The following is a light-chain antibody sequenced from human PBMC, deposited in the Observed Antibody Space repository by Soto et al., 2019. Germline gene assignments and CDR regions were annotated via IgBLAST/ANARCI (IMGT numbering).Light chain of an antibody. Sequence: NVMTQFPGSLPYSSADRATLSCRASQSLSSDSLAWYQQKPGQAPRLLIYGASSRANGIPDRFSGSGSGTDFTLTISRLEPEDFAVYYCQQYGSSPLTFGGGTKVDIK. CDR3: QQYGSSPLT. CDR2: GAS. J-gene: IGKJ4*01. V-gene: IGKV3-20*01. CDR1: QSLSSDS.